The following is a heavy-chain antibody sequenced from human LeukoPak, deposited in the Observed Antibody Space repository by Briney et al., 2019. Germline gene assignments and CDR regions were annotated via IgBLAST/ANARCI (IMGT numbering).Heavy chain of an antibody. CDR1: GFTFSDYY. Sequence: GVCLRLSCAASGFTFSDYYMSWIRQAPGKGLEWVAYISSSGSTIYYADSVKGRFTISRDNAKNSLYLQMNSLRAEDTAVYYCARTRGYTWGAHFDYWGQGTLVTVSS. J-gene: IGHJ4*02. V-gene: IGHV3-11*01. CDR3: ARTRGYTWGAHFDY. CDR2: ISSSGSTI. D-gene: IGHD5-18*01.